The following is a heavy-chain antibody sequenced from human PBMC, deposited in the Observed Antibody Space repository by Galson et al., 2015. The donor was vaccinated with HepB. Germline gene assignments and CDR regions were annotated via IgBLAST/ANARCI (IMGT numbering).Heavy chain of an antibody. J-gene: IGHJ6*02. CDR3: ARRAKVYYYYGMDV. CDR1: GFNFRSSW. CDR2: IKQDGSEK. Sequence: SLRLSCVASGFNFRSSWMSCVRQAPGKGLESVANIKQDGSEKYYVDSVKGRFTISRDNAKNSLYLQMNSLRAEDTAVYYCARRAKVYYYYGMDVWGQGTTVTVSS. V-gene: IGHV3-7*03.